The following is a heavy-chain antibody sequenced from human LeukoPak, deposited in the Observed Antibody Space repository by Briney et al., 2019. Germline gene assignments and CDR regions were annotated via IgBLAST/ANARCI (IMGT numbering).Heavy chain of an antibody. D-gene: IGHD3-10*01. CDR2: ISAYNGNT. J-gene: IGHJ3*02. CDR1: GYTFTSYG. Sequence: ASVKVSCKASGYTFTSYGISWVRQAPGQGLEWMGWISAYNGNTNYAQKLQGRVTMTTDTSTSTAYMELRSLRSDDTAVYYCARDHYYYGSGSYLAFGIWGQGTMVTVSS. V-gene: IGHV1-18*01. CDR3: ARDHYYYGSGSYLAFGI.